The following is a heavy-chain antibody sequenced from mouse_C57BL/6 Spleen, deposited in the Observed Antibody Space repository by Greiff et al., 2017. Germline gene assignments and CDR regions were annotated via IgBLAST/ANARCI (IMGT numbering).Heavy chain of an antibody. CDR1: GYTFTSYG. D-gene: IGHD2-4*01. CDR2: IYPRSGNT. Sequence: VQVVESGAELARPGASVKLSCKASGYTFTSYGISWVKQRTGQGLEWIGEIYPRSGNTYYNEKFKGKATLTADKSSSTAYMELRSLTSEDSAVYVCARESPYDYDERGFDYWGQGTTLTVSS. CDR3: ARESPYDYDERGFDY. V-gene: IGHV1-81*01. J-gene: IGHJ2*01.